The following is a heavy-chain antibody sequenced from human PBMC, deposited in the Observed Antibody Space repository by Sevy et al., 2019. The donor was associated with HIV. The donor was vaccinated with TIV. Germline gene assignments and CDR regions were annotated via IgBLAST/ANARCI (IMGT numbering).Heavy chain of an antibody. CDR2: LKSDVYGGTV. D-gene: IGHD6-13*01. CDR3: TRWKAAQSIXDX. V-gene: IGHV3-49*04. Sequence: GGSLRLSCTASGXXFGDYCMSWVRQAPGKGLEWVAFLKSDVYGGTVDHAASVGGRFVTSRDDSKTIAYLQMNDLKTADTGVYYCTRWKAAQSIXDXWGQGALVTVSS. CDR1: GXXFGDYC. J-gene: IGHJ4*02.